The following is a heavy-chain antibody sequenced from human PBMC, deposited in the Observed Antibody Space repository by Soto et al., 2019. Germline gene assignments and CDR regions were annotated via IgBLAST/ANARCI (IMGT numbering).Heavy chain of an antibody. Sequence: ASVKVSCKASGGTFSSYAISWVRQAPGQGLEWMGGIIPIFGTANYAQKFQGRVTITADESTSTAYMELSSLRSEDTAVYYCARDLWHYYDSSGYYYYYGMDFWGQGTTVTVSS. V-gene: IGHV1-69*13. CDR3: ARDLWHYYDSSGYYYYYGMDF. J-gene: IGHJ6*02. D-gene: IGHD3-22*01. CDR1: GGTFSSYA. CDR2: IIPIFGTA.